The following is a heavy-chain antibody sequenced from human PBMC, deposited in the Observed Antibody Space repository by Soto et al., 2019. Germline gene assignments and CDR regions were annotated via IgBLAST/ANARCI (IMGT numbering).Heavy chain of an antibody. CDR1: GFTFSSYA. J-gene: IGHJ4*02. CDR3: AKERYCSSTSCYSFDY. Sequence: GGSLRLSCAASGFTFSSYAMSWVRQAPGKGLEWVSAISGSGGSTYYADSVKGRFTISRDNSKNTLYLQMNSLRAEDTAVYYCAKERYCSSTSCYSFDYWGQGTLVTVSS. D-gene: IGHD2-2*02. V-gene: IGHV3-23*01. CDR2: ISGSGGST.